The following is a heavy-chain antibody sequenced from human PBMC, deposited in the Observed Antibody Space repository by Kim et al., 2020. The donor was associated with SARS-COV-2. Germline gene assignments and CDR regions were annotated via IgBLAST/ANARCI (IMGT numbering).Heavy chain of an antibody. J-gene: IGHJ5*02. V-gene: IGHV4-4*09. Sequence: TNSNPSPKSRVTISVDTSKNQFSLKLSSVSAADTAVYYCARGYSRAPLDPWGQGTLVTVSS. CDR2: T. CDR3: ARGYSRAPLDP. D-gene: IGHD6-13*01.